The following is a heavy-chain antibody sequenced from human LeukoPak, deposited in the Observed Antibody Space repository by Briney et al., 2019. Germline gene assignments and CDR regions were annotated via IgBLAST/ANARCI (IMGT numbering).Heavy chain of an antibody. CDR1: GYTFTSYY. V-gene: IGHV1-46*01. J-gene: IGHJ4*02. CDR2: INPSGGST. D-gene: IGHD3-10*01. Sequence: ASVKVSCKASGYTFTSYYMHWVRQAPGQGLEWMGIINPSGGSTSYAQKFQGRVTMTRDMSTSTVYMELSSLRSEDTAVYYCARDGVLLWFGELKSFDYWGQGTLVTVSS. CDR3: ARDGVLLWFGELKSFDY.